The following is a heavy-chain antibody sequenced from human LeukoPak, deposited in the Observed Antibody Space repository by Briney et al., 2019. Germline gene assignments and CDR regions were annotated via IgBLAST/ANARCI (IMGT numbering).Heavy chain of an antibody. V-gene: IGHV3-7*01. CDR3: ARGRYYGMDV. Sequence: PGGSLRLSCSASGFTFSTYWMSWVRQAPGKGLEWVANMKRDGSEIYYVDSVRGRFTISRDNARNSLYLQMNSLRAEDTAVYYCARGRYYGMDVWGQGTTVTVSS. CDR2: MKRDGSEI. J-gene: IGHJ6*02. CDR1: GFTFSTYW.